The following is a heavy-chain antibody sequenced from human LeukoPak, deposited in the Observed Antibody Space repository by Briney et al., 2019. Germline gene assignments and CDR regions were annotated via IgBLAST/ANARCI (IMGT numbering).Heavy chain of an antibody. V-gene: IGHV1-18*01. CDR2: ISAYNGNT. J-gene: IGHJ5*02. CDR3: ARGLTRISSSPIGGSA. Sequence: ASVKVSCKASGYTFTSYGISWVRQAPGQGLEWMGWISAYNGNTNYAQKLQGRVTMTRNTSISTAYMELSSLRSEDTAVYYCARGLTRISSSPIGGSAWGQGTLVTVSS. D-gene: IGHD6-13*01. CDR1: GYTFTSYG.